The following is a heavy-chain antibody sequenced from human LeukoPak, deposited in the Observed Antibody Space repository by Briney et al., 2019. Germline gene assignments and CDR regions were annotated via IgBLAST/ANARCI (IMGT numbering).Heavy chain of an antibody. CDR2: ISAYNGNT. D-gene: IGHD3-22*01. V-gene: IGHV1-18*01. Sequence: ASVKVSCKASGYTFTSYGISWVRQAPGQGLEWMGWISAYNGNTNYAQKLQGRVTMTTDTSTSTAYMELRSLRSDDTAVYYCARVDYYDSSTPFDYWGQGTLVTVSS. CDR1: GYTFTSYG. J-gene: IGHJ4*02. CDR3: ARVDYYDSSTPFDY.